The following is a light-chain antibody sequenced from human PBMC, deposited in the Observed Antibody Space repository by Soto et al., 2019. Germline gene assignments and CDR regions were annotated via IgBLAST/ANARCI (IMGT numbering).Light chain of an antibody. CDR3: QQYNSYPIT. CDR1: QSISSW. J-gene: IGKJ5*01. CDR2: DAS. V-gene: IGKV1-5*01. Sequence: IPLTQSPSSLSASGGDSVTITSGASQSISSWLAWYQQKPGKAPKLLIYDASSLESGVPSRFSGSGSGTEFTLTISSLQPDDFATYYCQQYNSYPITFGQGTRLEIK.